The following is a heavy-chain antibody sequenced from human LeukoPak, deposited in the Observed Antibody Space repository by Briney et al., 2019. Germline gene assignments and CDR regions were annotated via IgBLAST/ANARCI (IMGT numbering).Heavy chain of an antibody. J-gene: IGHJ4*02. D-gene: IGHD3-22*01. V-gene: IGHV5-51*01. CDR1: GYTFTNYW. CDR2: IYPGDSDT. CDR3: ARDDSSGHYDY. Sequence: GESLKISFKGSGYTFTNYWIGWVRQMPGKGLEWMGIIYPGDSDTKYSPSFQGQVTISADKSISTAYLQWNSLKASDTAMYYCARDDSSGHYDYWGQGTLVTVSS.